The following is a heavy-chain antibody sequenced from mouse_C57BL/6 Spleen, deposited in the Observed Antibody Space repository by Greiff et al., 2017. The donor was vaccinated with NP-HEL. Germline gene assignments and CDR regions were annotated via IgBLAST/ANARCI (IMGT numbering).Heavy chain of an antibody. CDR1: GYAFTNYL. CDR3: ARCNYYYGSSYGYFDY. Sequence: QVQLKESGAELVRPGTSVKVSCKASGYAFTNYLIEWVKQRPGQGLEWIGVINPGSGGTNYNEKFKGKATLTADKSSSTAYMQLSSLTSEDSAVYFCARCNYYYGSSYGYFDYWGQGTTLTVSS. CDR2: INPGSGGT. V-gene: IGHV1-54*01. J-gene: IGHJ2*01. D-gene: IGHD1-1*01.